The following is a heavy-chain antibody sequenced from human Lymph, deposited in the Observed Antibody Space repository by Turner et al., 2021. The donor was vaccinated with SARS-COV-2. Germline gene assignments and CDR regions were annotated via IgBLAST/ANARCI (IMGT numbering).Heavy chain of an antibody. CDR1: GSTFSTYS. CDR2: ISSSSSYI. J-gene: IGHJ4*02. V-gene: IGHV3-21*01. Sequence: EVQLVESGGGLVTPGGSLRLSCAASGSTFSTYSMTWVRQAPGKGLEWISAISSSSSYIYYADSVKGRFTISRDDAKNSLYLQMNSLRAEDTAVYYCARDIPTTADYFDYWGQGTLVTVSS. CDR3: ARDIPTTADYFDY. D-gene: IGHD4-17*01.